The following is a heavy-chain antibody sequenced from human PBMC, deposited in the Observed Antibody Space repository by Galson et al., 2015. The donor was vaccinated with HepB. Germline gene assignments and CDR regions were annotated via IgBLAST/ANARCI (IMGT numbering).Heavy chain of an antibody. CDR1: GFTFSSYW. Sequence: SLRLSCAASGFTFSSYWMHWVRQAPGKGLVWVSRINSDGSSTNYADSVKGRFTISRDNAKNALYLLMNSLRAEDTAVYYCARGNDFWSGYIDYWGQGTLVTVSS. D-gene: IGHD3-3*01. J-gene: IGHJ4*02. V-gene: IGHV3-74*01. CDR2: INSDGSST. CDR3: ARGNDFWSGYIDY.